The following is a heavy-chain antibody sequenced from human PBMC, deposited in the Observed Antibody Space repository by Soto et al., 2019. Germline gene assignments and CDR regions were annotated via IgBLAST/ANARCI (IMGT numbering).Heavy chain of an antibody. CDR2: IIPILGTA. CDR3: SDYGWACYARRVF. V-gene: IGHV1-69*13. Sequence: ASVKVSCKASGGTFSSYAISWVRQAPGQGLEWMGVIIPILGTANYAQKFQGRVTITADESTSTAYMELSSLRSEDTAVYYCSDYGWACYARRVFRGQGRAVTLSS. D-gene: IGHD2-2*01. J-gene: IGHJ6*02. CDR1: GGTFSSYA.